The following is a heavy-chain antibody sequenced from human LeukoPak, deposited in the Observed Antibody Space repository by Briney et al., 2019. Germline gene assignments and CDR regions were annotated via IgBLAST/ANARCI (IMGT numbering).Heavy chain of an antibody. J-gene: IGHJ4*02. CDR1: GGSISTYY. Sequence: SETLSLTCTASGGSISTYYWSWIRQPAGKGLEWIGRIYTSGSSNYNTPLKSRVTMSVDTSKNQFSLKLSSVTAADTAVYYCARENEPAARSFDYWGQGTLVTVSS. D-gene: IGHD6-6*01. CDR3: ARENEPAARSFDY. V-gene: IGHV4-4*07. CDR2: IYTSGSS.